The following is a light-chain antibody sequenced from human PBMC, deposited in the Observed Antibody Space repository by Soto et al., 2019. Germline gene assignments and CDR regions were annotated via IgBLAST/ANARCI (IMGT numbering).Light chain of an antibody. J-gene: IGLJ2*01. Sequence: QSVLTQPPSASGTPGQRVTISCSGSSSTIGSKTLNWYQHLPGSAPKLLIYTTNQRPSGVPDRFSGSKSGTSASLAISGLQPEDEADYYCAAWNDSLNVVVFGGGTKLTVL. V-gene: IGLV1-44*01. CDR2: TTN. CDR1: SSTIGSKT. CDR3: AAWNDSLNVVV.